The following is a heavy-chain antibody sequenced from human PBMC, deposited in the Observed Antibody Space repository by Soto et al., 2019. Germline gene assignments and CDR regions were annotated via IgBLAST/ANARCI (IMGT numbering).Heavy chain of an antibody. CDR3: SRGSGGSHPRDDFWSGYPENYFDY. D-gene: IGHD3-3*01. CDR2: INHSGST. CDR1: GGSFSGYY. J-gene: IGHJ4*02. V-gene: IGHV4-34*01. Sequence: QVQLQQWGAGLLKPSETLSLTCAVYGGSFSGYYWSWIRQPPGQGLEWIGEINHSGSTNYNTSLRSRVTISVDTSKNQFSLKLSSVTAADTAVYYCSRGSGGSHPRDDFWSGYPENYFDYWGKGTLVTVSS.